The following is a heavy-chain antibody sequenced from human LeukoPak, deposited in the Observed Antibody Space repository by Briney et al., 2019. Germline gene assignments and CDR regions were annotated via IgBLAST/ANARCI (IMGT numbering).Heavy chain of an antibody. CDR3: AKGPEWELSPYYFDY. D-gene: IGHD1-26*01. CDR2: ISWNSGSI. V-gene: IGHV3-9*01. Sequence: GGSLRLSCAASGFTFDDYAMHWVRQAPGKGLEWVSGISWNSGSIGYADSVKGRFTISRDNAKNSLYLQMNSLRAEDTALYYCAKGPEWELSPYYFDYWGQGTLVTVSS. J-gene: IGHJ4*02. CDR1: GFTFDDYA.